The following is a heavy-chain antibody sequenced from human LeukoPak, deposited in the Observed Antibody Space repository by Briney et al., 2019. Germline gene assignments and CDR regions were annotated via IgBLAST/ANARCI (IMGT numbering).Heavy chain of an antibody. CDR2: INHSGST. CDR1: GGSFSGYY. V-gene: IGHV4-34*01. J-gene: IGHJ4*02. Sequence: HSETLSLTCAVYGGSFSGYYWSWIRQPPGNGLDWIGEINHSGSTNYNPSLKSRVTISVDTSKNQFSLKLSSVTAADTAVYYCARWVAAAGTFLVGFDYWGQGTLVTVSS. D-gene: IGHD6-13*01. CDR3: ARWVAAAGTFLVGFDY.